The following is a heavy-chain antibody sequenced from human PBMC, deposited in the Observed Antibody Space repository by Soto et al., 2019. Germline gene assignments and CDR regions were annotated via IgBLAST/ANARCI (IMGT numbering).Heavy chain of an antibody. J-gene: IGHJ4*02. D-gene: IGHD3-16*02. CDR3: AKDLMPPQIDVWGSYRPDY. Sequence: PGGSLRLSCEAFGFTFSTYTMNWVRQAPGKGLEWVSAISGSGGSTYYADSVKGRFTVSRDNSKNTLYLQMNSLRAEDTAVYYCAKDLMPPQIDVWGSYRPDYWGQGTLVTVSS. CDR2: ISGSGGST. CDR1: GFTFSTYT. V-gene: IGHV3-23*01.